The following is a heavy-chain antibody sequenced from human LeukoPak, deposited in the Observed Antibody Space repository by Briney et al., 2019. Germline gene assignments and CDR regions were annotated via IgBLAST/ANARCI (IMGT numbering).Heavy chain of an antibody. CDR1: GFTFPSYA. J-gene: IGHJ4*02. Sequence: GGSLRLSCAASGFTFPSYAMTWVRQAPGKGLEWVSSISGSSSFIYYTYSVQGRFTVSRDNAENSLFPQMDSLKAEDTAVYYCARLPQSFVGASPFDFWGQGTLVTVSS. D-gene: IGHD3-16*01. CDR2: ISGSSSFI. V-gene: IGHV3-21*01. CDR3: ARLPQSFVGASPFDF.